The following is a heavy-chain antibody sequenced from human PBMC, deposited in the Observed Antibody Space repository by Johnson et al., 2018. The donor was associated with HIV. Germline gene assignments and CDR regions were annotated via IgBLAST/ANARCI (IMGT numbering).Heavy chain of an antibody. D-gene: IGHD6-13*01. CDR1: GFIFVDYA. CDR3: ARDWAAVGRVGGMDAFDI. J-gene: IGHJ3*02. V-gene: IGHV3-9*01. CDR2: INWNGGST. Sequence: VQLVESGGGLVQPGRSLRLSCAASGFIFVDYAMHWVRQAPGKGLEWVSGINWNGGSTGYADSVKGRFTISRDNAKNSLYLQMNSLRAEDTALYYCARDWAAVGRVGGMDAFDIWGQGTMVTVSS.